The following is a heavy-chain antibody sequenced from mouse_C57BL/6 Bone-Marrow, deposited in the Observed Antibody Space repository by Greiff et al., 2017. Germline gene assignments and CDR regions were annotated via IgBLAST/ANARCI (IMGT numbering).Heavy chain of an antibody. V-gene: IGHV1-64*01. CDR2: IHPNSGST. J-gene: IGHJ4*01. D-gene: IGHD2-3*01. Sequence: VQLQQPGAELVKPGASVKLSCKASGYTFTSYWMHWVKQRPGQGLEWIGMIHPNSGSTNYNEKFKSKATLTVDKSSSTAYMQLSSLTSGDSAVYYCARCDGYYGAMDYWGQGTSVTVSS. CDR1: GYTFTSYW. CDR3: ARCDGYYGAMDY.